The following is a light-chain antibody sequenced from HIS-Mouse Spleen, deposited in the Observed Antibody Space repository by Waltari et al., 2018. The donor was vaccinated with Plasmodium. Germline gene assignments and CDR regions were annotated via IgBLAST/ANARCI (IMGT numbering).Light chain of an antibody. Sequence: QSALTQPASVSGSPGQSITISCTGTSSDVGSYKLVSWYQPPPGKAPKLMISAGSKRPSGVSNRLSGSQCGNTASLTISGLQAEDEADYYCCSYAGSSTYVFGTGTKVTVL. V-gene: IGLV2-23*01. J-gene: IGLJ1*01. CDR3: CSYAGSSTYV. CDR1: SSDVGSYKL. CDR2: AGS.